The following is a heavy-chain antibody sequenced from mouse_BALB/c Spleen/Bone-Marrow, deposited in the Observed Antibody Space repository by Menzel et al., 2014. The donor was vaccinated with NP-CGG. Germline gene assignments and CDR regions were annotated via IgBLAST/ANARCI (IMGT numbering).Heavy chain of an antibody. CDR1: GFSLTSYG. CDR3: ARNSHYYGYYYAMDY. Sequence: QVQLKESGPGLVQPSRSLSITCTVSGFSLTSYGVHWVRQSPGKGLGWLGVIWSGGSTDYNAAFISRLSISKDNSKSQVFFKMNSLQANDTAIYYCARNSHYYGYYYAMDYWGQGTSVTVSS. CDR2: IWSGGST. J-gene: IGHJ4*01. V-gene: IGHV2-2*02. D-gene: IGHD1-2*01.